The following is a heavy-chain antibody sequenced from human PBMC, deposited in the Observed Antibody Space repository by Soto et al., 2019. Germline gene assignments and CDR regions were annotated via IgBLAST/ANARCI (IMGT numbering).Heavy chain of an antibody. CDR1: GGSISTYY. CDR2: IYYSGST. Sequence: SETLSLTCTVSGGSISTYYWSWIRQPPGEGLEWIGYIYYSGSTNYNPSLKSRVTISVDTSKNQFSLKLSSVSAADTAVYYCARDGSRYDFWSGPYYFDYWGQGTLVTVSS. CDR3: ARDGSRYDFWSGPYYFDY. J-gene: IGHJ4*02. D-gene: IGHD3-3*01. V-gene: IGHV4-59*01.